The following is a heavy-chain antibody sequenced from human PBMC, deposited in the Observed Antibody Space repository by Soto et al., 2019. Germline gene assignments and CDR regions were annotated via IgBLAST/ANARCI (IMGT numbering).Heavy chain of an antibody. CDR2: IDQSGGT. Sequence: QVQLQQWGAELLKASETLSLTCAVVGDSLRGQSWNWIRQSPGKGLEWIGEIDQSGGTNYNPSLKSRAIISDDTSKNQFSLTLTSVTAADTAVYYCAREDSYGWSGESLDVWGQGTTVTVSS. J-gene: IGHJ6*02. CDR1: GDSLRGQS. V-gene: IGHV4-34*01. D-gene: IGHD6-19*01. CDR3: AREDSYGWSGESLDV.